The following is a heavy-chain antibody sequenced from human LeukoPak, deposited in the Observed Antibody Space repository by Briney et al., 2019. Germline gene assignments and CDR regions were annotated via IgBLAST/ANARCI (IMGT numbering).Heavy chain of an antibody. Sequence: SGGSLRLSCAASGFAFSSNAMSWVRQAPGTGLEWVSAISGSGGGTYYADSVKGRFTISRDMSKNTLYLQMNSLRAEDTAVYYCAKPERGVAAPLYWGQGTLVTVSS. CDR3: AKPERGVAAPLY. D-gene: IGHD6-19*01. CDR1: GFAFSSNA. CDR2: ISGSGGGT. J-gene: IGHJ4*02. V-gene: IGHV3-23*01.